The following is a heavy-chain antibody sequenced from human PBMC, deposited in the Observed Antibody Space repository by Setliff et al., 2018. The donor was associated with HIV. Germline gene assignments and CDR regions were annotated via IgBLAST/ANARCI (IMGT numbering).Heavy chain of an antibody. CDR2: ISGSGANP. CDR3: AKDRFSDSSAPGDAFDV. J-gene: IGHJ3*01. V-gene: IGHV3-23*01. Sequence: SCKASGYTFTSYDINWVRQATGQGLEWVSGISGSGANPYNADFVEGRFTVSRDNSKNTLYLQLNSLRAEDTAVYYCAKDRFSDSSAPGDAFDVWGVGTLVTVSS. D-gene: IGHD3-22*01. CDR1: GYTFTSYD.